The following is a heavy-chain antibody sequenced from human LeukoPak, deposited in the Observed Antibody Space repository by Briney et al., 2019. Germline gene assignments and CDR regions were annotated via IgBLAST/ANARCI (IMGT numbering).Heavy chain of an antibody. D-gene: IGHD1-1*01. J-gene: IGHJ3*02. V-gene: IGHV3-33*08. CDR2: IWYGGSNK. CDR3: ARNFGTLRNHAFDI. CDR1: GFTFSSYG. Sequence: GRSLRLSCAASGFTFSSYGMHWVRQAPGKGLEWVAVIWYGGSNKYYADSVKGRFTISRDNAKNSLYLQMNSLRAEDTAVYYCARNFGTLRNHAFDIWGQGTMVTVSS.